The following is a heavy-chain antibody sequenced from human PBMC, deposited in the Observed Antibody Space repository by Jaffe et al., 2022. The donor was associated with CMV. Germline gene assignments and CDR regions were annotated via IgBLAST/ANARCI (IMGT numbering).Heavy chain of an antibody. CDR2: IKQDGSEK. CDR1: GFTFSSYW. D-gene: IGHD5-12*01. V-gene: IGHV3-7*01. Sequence: EVQLVESGGGLVQPGGSLRLSCAASGFTFSSYWMSWVRQAPGKGLEWVANIKQDGSEKYYVDSVKGRFTISRDNAKNSLYLQMNSLRAEDTAVYYCARNSHLEMATTWGFDYWGQGTLVTVSS. CDR3: ARNSHLEMATTWGFDY. J-gene: IGHJ4*02.